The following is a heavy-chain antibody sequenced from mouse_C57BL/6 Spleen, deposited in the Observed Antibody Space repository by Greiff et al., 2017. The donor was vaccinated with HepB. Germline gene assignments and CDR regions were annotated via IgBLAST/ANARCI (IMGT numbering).Heavy chain of an antibody. V-gene: IGHV14-3*01. J-gene: IGHJ3*01. CDR2: IDPANGNT. CDR3: GREKGEEEAGFAY. CDR1: GFNIKNTY. Sequence: EVQLQQSVAELVRPGASVKLSCTASGFNIKNTYMHWVKQRPEQGLEWIGRIDPANGNTKYAPKFQGKATITADTSSNTAYLQLSSLTAEDTAIEYGGREKGEEEAGFAYWGQGTLVTVSA.